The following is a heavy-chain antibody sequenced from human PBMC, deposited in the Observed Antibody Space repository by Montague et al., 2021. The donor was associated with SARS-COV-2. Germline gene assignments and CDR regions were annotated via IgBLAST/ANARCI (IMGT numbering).Heavy chain of an antibody. CDR1: GGSLSGYS. J-gene: IGHJ4*02. D-gene: IGHD3-10*01. V-gene: IGHV4-34*01. CDR3: ARRGSSVWGVTVSAELDY. CDR2: INQSGRT. Sequence: SETLSLTCAVYGGSLSGYSWSWIRQPPEKGLEWIGEINQSGRTNNNPSLKSRVLISVDTSKNQFSLKLSSVTAADTAVYYCARRGSSVWGVTVSAELDYWGQGILLIVSS.